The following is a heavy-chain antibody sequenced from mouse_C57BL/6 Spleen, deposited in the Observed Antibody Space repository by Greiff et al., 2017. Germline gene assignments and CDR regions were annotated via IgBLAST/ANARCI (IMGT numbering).Heavy chain of an antibody. CDR2: INPSNGGT. CDR3: AREEEDSSGPYFDY. CDR1: GYTFTSYW. V-gene: IGHV1-53*01. J-gene: IGHJ2*01. D-gene: IGHD3-2*02. Sequence: QVQLQQPGTELVKPGASVKLSCTASGYTFTSYWMHWVKQRPGQGLEWIGNINPSNGGTNYNEKFKSKATLTVDKSSSTAYRQLSSLTSEDSAVYYCAREEEDSSGPYFDYWGQGTTLTVSS.